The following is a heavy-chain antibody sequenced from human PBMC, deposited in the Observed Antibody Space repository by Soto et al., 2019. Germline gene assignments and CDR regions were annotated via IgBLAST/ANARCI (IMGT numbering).Heavy chain of an antibody. Sequence: GGSLRLSCTVSGFTIDDYAMSWVRQAPGKGLEWVGFISSQAFGGTTEYAASVEGRFTISTDESKTIAYLQMNSLKAADTAVYFCATVYFYDSSADYYFDYWGQGTLVTVSS. CDR3: ATVYFYDSSADYYFDY. V-gene: IGHV3-49*04. CDR2: ISSQAFGGTT. CDR1: GFTIDDYA. J-gene: IGHJ4*02. D-gene: IGHD3-22*01.